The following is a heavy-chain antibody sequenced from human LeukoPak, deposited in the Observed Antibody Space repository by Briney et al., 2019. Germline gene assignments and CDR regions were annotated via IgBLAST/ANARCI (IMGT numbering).Heavy chain of an antibody. V-gene: IGHV4-34*01. CDR2: INHSGST. D-gene: IGHD3-22*01. J-gene: IGHJ4*02. Sequence: SETLSLTRAVYGGSLSGYYWSWIRQPPGKGREWIGEINHSGSTNYNPSHKSRVTISVDTSNNQFSLKLSSVTAADTAVYYCARRGYYDSSGYFNRKHYFDYWGQGTLVTVSS. CDR3: ARRGYYDSSGYFNRKHYFDY. CDR1: GGSLSGYY.